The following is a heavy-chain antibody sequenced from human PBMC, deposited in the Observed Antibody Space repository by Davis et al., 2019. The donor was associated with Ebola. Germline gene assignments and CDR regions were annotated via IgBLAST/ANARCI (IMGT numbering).Heavy chain of an antibody. CDR1: GGSFSGYY. V-gene: IGHV4-34*01. CDR2: INHSGST. Sequence: SETLSLTCAVYGGSFSGYYWNWIRQLPGKGLEWIGEINHSGSTNYNPSLKSRVTISVDTSKNHFSLKLSSVTAADTAVYYCAREGSGPDYWGQGTLVTVSS. J-gene: IGHJ4*02. CDR3: AREGSGPDY. D-gene: IGHD2-15*01.